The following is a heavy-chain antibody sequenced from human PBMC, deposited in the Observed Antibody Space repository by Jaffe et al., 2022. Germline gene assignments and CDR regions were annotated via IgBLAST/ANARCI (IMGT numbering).Heavy chain of an antibody. J-gene: IGHJ4*02. V-gene: IGHV3-15*01. CDR2: IKSKTDGGTT. CDR3: TTDSDYGDYVPALG. Sequence: EVQLVESGGGLVKPGGSLRLSCAASGFTFSNAWMSWVRQAPGKGLEWVGRIKSKTDGGTTDYAAPVKGRFTISRDDSKNTLYLQMNSLKTEDTAVYYCTTDSDYGDYVPALGWGQGTLVTVSS. CDR1: GFTFSNAW. D-gene: IGHD4-17*01.